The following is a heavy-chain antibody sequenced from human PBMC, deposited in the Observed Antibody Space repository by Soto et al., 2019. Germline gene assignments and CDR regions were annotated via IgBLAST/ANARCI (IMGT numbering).Heavy chain of an antibody. Sequence: SETLSLTCTVSGGSISSGGYYWSWIRQHPGKGLEWIGYIYYSGSTYYNPSLKSRVTISVDTSKNQFSLKLSSVTAADTVVYYCARGRSPVFLDFWSALNWFDPWGQGSLVTGSS. V-gene: IGHV4-31*03. CDR2: IYYSGST. CDR3: ARGRSPVFLDFWSALNWFDP. CDR1: GGSISSGGYY. D-gene: IGHD3-3*01. J-gene: IGHJ5*02.